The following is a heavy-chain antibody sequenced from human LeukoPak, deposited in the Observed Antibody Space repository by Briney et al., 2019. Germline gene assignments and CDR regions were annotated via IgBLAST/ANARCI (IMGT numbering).Heavy chain of an antibody. CDR2: VIPIFGTA. CDR3: ARDRDTAMVTYDAFDI. D-gene: IGHD5-18*01. CDR1: GGTFSSYA. V-gene: IGHV1-69*13. J-gene: IGHJ3*02. Sequence: SVKVSCKASGGTFSSYAISWVRQAPGQGLEWMGGVIPIFGTANYAQKFQGRVTITADESTSTAYMELSSPRSEDTAVYYCARDRDTAMVTYDAFDIWGQGTMVTVSS.